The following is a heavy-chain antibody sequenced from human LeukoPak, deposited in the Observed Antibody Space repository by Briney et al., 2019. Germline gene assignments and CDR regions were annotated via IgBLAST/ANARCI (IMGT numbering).Heavy chain of an antibody. D-gene: IGHD2-2*01. CDR1: GYTFTSYG. Sequence: ASVKVSCMASGYTFTSYGMSWVRQAPGQGLEWMGWISAYNGNTNYAQKLQGRVTMTTDTSTSTAYMELRSLRSDDTAVYYCAREIVVPAAMPSDYYYGMDVWGQGTTVTVSS. V-gene: IGHV1-18*01. CDR3: AREIVVPAAMPSDYYYGMDV. J-gene: IGHJ6*02. CDR2: ISAYNGNT.